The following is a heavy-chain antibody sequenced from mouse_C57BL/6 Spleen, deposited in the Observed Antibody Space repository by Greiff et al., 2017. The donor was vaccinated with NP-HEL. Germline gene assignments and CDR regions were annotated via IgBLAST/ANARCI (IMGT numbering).Heavy chain of an antibody. CDR1: GYTFTSYW. Sequence: VQLQQPGAELVMPGASVKLSCKASGYTFTSYWMHWVKQRPGQGLEWIGEIDPSDSYTNYNQKFKGKSTLTVDKSSSTAYMQLSSLTSEDAAVYYCAAIYYGYDGTFAYRGQGTLVTVSA. CDR2: IDPSDSYT. J-gene: IGHJ3*01. CDR3: AAIYYGYDGTFAY. V-gene: IGHV1-69*01. D-gene: IGHD2-2*01.